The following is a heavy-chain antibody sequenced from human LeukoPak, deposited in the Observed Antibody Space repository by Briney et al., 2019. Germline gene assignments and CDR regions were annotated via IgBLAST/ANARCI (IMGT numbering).Heavy chain of an antibody. CDR1: GFTFSSYA. D-gene: IGHD4-23*01. CDR2: ISYDGSNK. Sequence: GGSLRLFCAASGFTFSSYAMHWVRQTPGKGLEWVAVISYDGSNKYYADSVKGRFTISRDNSKNTLYLQMNSLRAEDTSVYYCARDPSPVGLRDGFDPWGEGTLVTVSS. J-gene: IGHJ5*02. CDR3: ARDPSPVGLRDGFDP. V-gene: IGHV3-30*04.